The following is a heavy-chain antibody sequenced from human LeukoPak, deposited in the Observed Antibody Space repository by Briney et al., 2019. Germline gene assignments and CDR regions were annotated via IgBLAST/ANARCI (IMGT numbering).Heavy chain of an antibody. J-gene: IGHJ4*02. D-gene: IGHD5-18*01. CDR2: IIPIFGTA. CDR3: AREPVRYRYGYTQYYFDY. CDR1: GGTFSSYA. Sequence: GASVKVSCKASGGTFSSYAISWVRQAPGQGLEWMGGIIPIFGTANYAQKFQGRVTITADESTSTAYMELSSLRSEDTAVYYCAREPVRYRYGYTQYYFDYWGQGTLVTVSS. V-gene: IGHV1-69*01.